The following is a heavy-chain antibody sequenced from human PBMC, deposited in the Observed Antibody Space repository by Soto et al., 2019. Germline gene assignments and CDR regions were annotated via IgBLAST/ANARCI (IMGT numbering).Heavy chain of an antibody. CDR3: ARMGQWRVPGDYYYGMDV. V-gene: IGHV3-53*01. Sequence: EVQLVESGGGLIQPGGSLRLSCAASGLTVSSNYMNWVRQAPGKGLEWVSLIYTGGGTYYADSVKGRFTVSRDNSKNTLYLQMNSLRAEDTAVYSCARMGQWRVPGDYYYGMDVWGQGTSVTVSS. CDR2: IYTGGGT. CDR1: GLTVSSNY. J-gene: IGHJ6*02. D-gene: IGHD6-19*01.